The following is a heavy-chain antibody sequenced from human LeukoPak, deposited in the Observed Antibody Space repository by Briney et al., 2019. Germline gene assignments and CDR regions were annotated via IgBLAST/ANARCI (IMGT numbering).Heavy chain of an antibody. Sequence: SETLSLTCSVSDGSINSYYWSWIWQPPGKGLEWIGYIHSSGATHYNPSLKSRVTTSLDTSKNQFSLKLSSVTAADTAVYYCARLGSYSDHWGQGTLVTVSS. CDR2: IHSSGAT. D-gene: IGHD1-26*01. J-gene: IGHJ5*02. V-gene: IGHV4-4*09. CDR1: DGSINSYY. CDR3: ARLGSYSDH.